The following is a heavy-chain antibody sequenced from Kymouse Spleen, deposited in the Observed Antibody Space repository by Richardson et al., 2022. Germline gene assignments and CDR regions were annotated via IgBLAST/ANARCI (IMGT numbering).Heavy chain of an antibody. Sequence: QVQLQESGPGLVKPSGTLSLTCAVSGGSISSSNWWSWVRQPPGKGLEWIGEIYHSGSTNYNPSLKSRVTISVDKSKNQFSLKLSSVTAADTAVYYCARDWVTMVRGVIIKYYYYGMDVWGQGTTVTVSS. CDR3: ARDWVTMVRGVIIKYYYYGMDV. J-gene: IGHJ6*02. V-gene: IGHV4-4*02. CDR2: IYHSGST. CDR1: GGSISSSNW. D-gene: IGHD3-10*01.